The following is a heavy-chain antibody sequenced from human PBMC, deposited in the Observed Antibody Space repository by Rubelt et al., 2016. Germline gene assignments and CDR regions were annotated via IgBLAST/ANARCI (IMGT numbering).Heavy chain of an antibody. V-gene: IGHV2-5*02. CDR2: IYWDDDK. CDR3: AHRSIAAAGNLVNY. CDR1: GFSLSTSGVG. D-gene: IGHD6-13*01. Sequence: QITLKESGPTLVKPTQTLTLTCTFSGFSLSTSGVGVGWIRQPPGKALEWLALIYWDDDKRYSPSLKSRLTITKDTSKNKVVRTMTNMEPVDTATYYCAHRSIAAAGNLVNYWGQGTLVTVAS. J-gene: IGHJ4*02.